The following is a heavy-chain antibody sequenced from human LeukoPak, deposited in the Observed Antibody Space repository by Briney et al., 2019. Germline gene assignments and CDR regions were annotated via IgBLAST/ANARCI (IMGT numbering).Heavy chain of an antibody. V-gene: IGHV4-61*02. Sequence: TLSLTCTVSGGSIGSGSYYWSWIRQPAGKGLEWIGRIYTSGSTNYNPSLKSRVTISVDTSKNQFSLKLTSVTAADTAVYYCARHQWVPAFDIWGQGTMVTVSS. CDR3: ARHQWVPAFDI. J-gene: IGHJ3*02. D-gene: IGHD1-26*01. CDR2: IYTSGST. CDR1: GGSIGSGSYY.